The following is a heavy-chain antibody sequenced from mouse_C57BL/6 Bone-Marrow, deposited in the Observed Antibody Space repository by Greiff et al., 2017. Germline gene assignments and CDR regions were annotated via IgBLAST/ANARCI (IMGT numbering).Heavy chain of an antibody. CDR1: GYTFTDYY. D-gene: IGHD4-1*01. J-gene: IGHJ3*01. Sequence: EVQLQQSGPELVKPGASVKISCKASGYTFTDYYMNWVKQSHGKSLEWIGDINPNNGGTSYNQKFKGKATLTVDKSSSTAYMELRSLTSADSAVYYCARAPAGTGGWFAYWGQGTLVTVSA. V-gene: IGHV1-26*01. CDR3: ARAPAGTGGWFAY. CDR2: INPNNGGT.